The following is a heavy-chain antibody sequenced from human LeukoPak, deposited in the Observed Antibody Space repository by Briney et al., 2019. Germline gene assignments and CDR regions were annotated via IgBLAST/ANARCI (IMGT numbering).Heavy chain of an antibody. CDR2: IKADGSEA. D-gene: IGHD3-16*01. J-gene: IGHJ5*02. CDR1: GFTFSSHW. V-gene: IGHV3-7*01. CDR3: ASQSYARFDP. Sequence: PGGSLRLSCAASGFTFSSHWMSWVRQAPGKGLEWVGNIKADGSEAYHVDSVKGRFTISRGNARNSLFLQMNSLRVEDTAVYYCASQSYARFDPWGQGTLVTVSS.